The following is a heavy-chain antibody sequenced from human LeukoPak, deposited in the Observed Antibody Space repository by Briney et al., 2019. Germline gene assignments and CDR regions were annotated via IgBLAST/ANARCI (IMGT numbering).Heavy chain of an antibody. CDR3: ALGYSSSWYHNDY. Sequence: PGGSLRLSCAASGFTFSSYGMHWVRQAPGKGLEWVAFIRYDGSNKYYADSVKGRFTISRDNSKNTLYLQMNSLRAEDTAVYYCALGYSSSWYHNDYWGQGTLVTVSS. CDR1: GFTFSSYG. J-gene: IGHJ4*02. D-gene: IGHD6-13*01. CDR2: IRYDGSNK. V-gene: IGHV3-30*02.